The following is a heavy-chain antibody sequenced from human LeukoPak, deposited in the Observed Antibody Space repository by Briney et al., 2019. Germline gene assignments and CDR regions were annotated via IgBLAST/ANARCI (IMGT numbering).Heavy chain of an antibody. CDR3: ARAKGRSPLFDY. CDR2: TYYRSKWYN. Sequence: SQTLSLTCAISGDSVSSNSAAWNWIRQSPSRGLEWLGRTYYRSKWYNDYAVSVKGRIAINPDTSKNQFSLQLNSVTPEDTAEYYCARAKGRSPLFDYWGQGTLVTVS. D-gene: IGHD6-13*01. CDR1: GDSVSSNSAA. V-gene: IGHV6-1*01. J-gene: IGHJ4*02.